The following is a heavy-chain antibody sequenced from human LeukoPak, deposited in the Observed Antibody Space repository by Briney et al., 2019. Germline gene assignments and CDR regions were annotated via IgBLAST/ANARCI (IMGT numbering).Heavy chain of an antibody. V-gene: IGHV3-53*01. CDR2: IYSGGST. Sequence: PGGSLRLSCAASGFTLSTNYMSWVRQAPGKGLEWVSVIYSGGSTYYADSVTGRFTISRDNSKNTLYLQMNSLRAEDTAVYYCARGRGSYYFDYWGQGTLVTVSS. CDR3: ARGRGSYYFDY. J-gene: IGHJ4*02. D-gene: IGHD1-26*01. CDR1: GFTLSTNY.